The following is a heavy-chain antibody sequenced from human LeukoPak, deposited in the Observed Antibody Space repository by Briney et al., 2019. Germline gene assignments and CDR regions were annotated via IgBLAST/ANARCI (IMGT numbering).Heavy chain of an antibody. V-gene: IGHV4-59*01. D-gene: IGHD2-21*01. CDR1: GGSISSYY. J-gene: IGHJ4*02. CDR3: ARVIPARSSIDY. Sequence: SETLSLTCTVSGGSISSYYWSWIRQPPGKGLEWIGYIYYSGSTNYNPSLKSRVTISVDTSKSQFSLKLSSVTAADTAVYYCARVIPARSSIDYWGQGTLVTVSS. CDR2: IYYSGST.